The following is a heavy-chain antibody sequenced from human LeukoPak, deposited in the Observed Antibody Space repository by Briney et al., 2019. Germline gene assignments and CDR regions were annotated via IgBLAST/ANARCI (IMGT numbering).Heavy chain of an antibody. V-gene: IGHV2-70*11. CDR3: ARNFEGYYDPTRAPFDY. D-gene: IGHD3-22*01. J-gene: IGHJ4*02. CDR1: GFSLSTSGMC. Sequence: RRSGPALVKPTQTLTLTCTFSGFSLSTSGMCVSWIRQPPGKALEWLARIDWDDDKYYSTSLKTRLTISKDTSKNQVVLTMTNMDPVDTATYYCARNFEGYYDPTRAPFDYWGQGTLVTVSS. CDR2: IDWDDDK.